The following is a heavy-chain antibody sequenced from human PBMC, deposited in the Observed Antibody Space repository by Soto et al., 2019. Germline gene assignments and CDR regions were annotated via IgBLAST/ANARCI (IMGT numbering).Heavy chain of an antibody. J-gene: IGHJ6*02. Sequence: QVQLVQSGAEVKKPGSSVKVSCKASGGTFSSYAISWVRQAPGQGLEWMGGIIPIFGTANYAQKFQARVKITADESTSTAYMELSSLRSEDTGVYYCSRGNWQQVARYYYYYGMDVRGQGTTVTVSS. D-gene: IGHD6-13*01. CDR1: GGTFSSYA. V-gene: IGHV1-69*01. CDR3: SRGNWQQVARYYYYYGMDV. CDR2: IIPIFGTA.